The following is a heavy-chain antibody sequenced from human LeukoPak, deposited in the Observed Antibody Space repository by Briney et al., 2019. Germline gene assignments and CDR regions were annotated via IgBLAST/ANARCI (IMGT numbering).Heavy chain of an antibody. Sequence: PGGSLRLSCAASGFTFSDCYMSWIRQAPGKGLEWVSYISSSGSAIHYADSVKGRFTISRDNAKNSLYLQMNSLRAEDTAVYYCASNMYSENYYLYPFWGQGTLVTVSS. J-gene: IGHJ4*02. CDR3: ASNMYSENYYLYPF. CDR2: ISSSGSAI. CDR1: GFTFSDCY. V-gene: IGHV3-11*04. D-gene: IGHD1-26*01.